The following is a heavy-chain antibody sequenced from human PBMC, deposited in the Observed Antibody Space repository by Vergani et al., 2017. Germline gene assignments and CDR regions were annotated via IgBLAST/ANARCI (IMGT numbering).Heavy chain of an antibody. CDR1: GFTFSSYA. D-gene: IGHD2-15*01. V-gene: IGHV3-66*01. CDR2: IYSGGST. CDR3: AREAYCSGGSCYSSGYFDY. J-gene: IGHJ4*02. Sequence: VQLVESGGGVVQPGRSLRLSCAASGFTFSSYAMHWVRQAPGKGLEWVSVIYSGGSTYYADSVKGRFTISRDNSKNTLYLQMNSLRAEDTAVYYCAREAYCSGGSCYSSGYFDYWGQGTLVTVSA.